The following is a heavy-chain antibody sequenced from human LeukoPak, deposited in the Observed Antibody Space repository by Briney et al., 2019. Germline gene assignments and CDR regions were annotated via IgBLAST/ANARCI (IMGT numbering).Heavy chain of an antibody. J-gene: IGHJ4*02. CDR3: ASLYDIVGTTVDY. V-gene: IGHV1-2*06. Sequence: GASVKVSCKTSGYTFTNNYIHWVRQAPGQGLEWMGRIDPNTGGTKSAKNFQGRVTMTRDTSISTAYMALSGLRSDGTAVYYCASLYDIVGTTVDYWGQGTPVTVSS. CDR2: IDPNTGGT. D-gene: IGHD1-26*01. CDR1: GYTFTNNY.